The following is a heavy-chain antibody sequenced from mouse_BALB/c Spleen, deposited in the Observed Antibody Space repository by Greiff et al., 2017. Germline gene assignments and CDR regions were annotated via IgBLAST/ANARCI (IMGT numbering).Heavy chain of an antibody. CDR3: ARMELYAMDY. J-gene: IGHJ4*01. D-gene: IGHD2-3*01. Sequence: QVQLQQPGAELVRPGASVKLSCTASGYSFTSYWMNWVKQRPGKGLEWLGMIHPSDSATRLNQKFKDKATLTVDKSSSTAYIQLSSPTSEDSAVYYCARMELYAMDYWGQGTSVTVSS. V-gene: IGHV1-74*01. CDR1: GYSFTSYW. CDR2: IHPSDSAT.